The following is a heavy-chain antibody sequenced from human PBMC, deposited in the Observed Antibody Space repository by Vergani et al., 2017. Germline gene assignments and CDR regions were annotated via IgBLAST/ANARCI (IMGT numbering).Heavy chain of an antibody. CDR3: ARDGPIVLVVYSTEWAFDI. V-gene: IGHV3-33*01. CDR1: GFTFSSYG. CDR2: IWYDGSNK. D-gene: IGHD2-8*01. Sequence: QVQLVESGGGVVQPGRSLRLSCAASGFTFSSYGMHWVRQAPGKGLEWVAVIWYDGSNKYYADSVKGRLTISRDNSKNTLYLLMNSLRADDTAVYYWARDGPIVLVVYSTEWAFDIWGQGTMVTVSS. J-gene: IGHJ3*02.